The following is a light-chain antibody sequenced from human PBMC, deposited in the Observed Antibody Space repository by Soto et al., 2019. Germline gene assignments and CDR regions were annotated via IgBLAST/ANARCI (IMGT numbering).Light chain of an antibody. CDR3: QQYNSYPHT. CDR1: QSISRW. CDR2: KAS. J-gene: IGKJ4*01. Sequence: DIQMTQSPSTLSASVGDRVTITCRARQSISRWLAWYQQKPGKAPKLLIYKASSLESGVPSRFSGSGSGTEFTLSISSLQPDDFATYYCQQYNSYPHTFGGGTKVEIK. V-gene: IGKV1-5*03.